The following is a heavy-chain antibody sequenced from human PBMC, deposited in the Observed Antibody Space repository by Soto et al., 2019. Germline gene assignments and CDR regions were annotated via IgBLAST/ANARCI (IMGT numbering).Heavy chain of an antibody. V-gene: IGHV3-9*01. Sequence: EDQLVESGGGLVPTGRSLRLSCAASGFTFDEYAMHWVRQAPGKGLVWVSGISWHSVSIGYADSAKGRFTISRDKATNSLYRQRNSLGADDTAFYYCVKDDDISGYYPDYWGQGTLVTVSS. CDR1: GFTFDEYA. J-gene: IGHJ4*02. D-gene: IGHD3-22*01. CDR2: ISWHSVSI. CDR3: VKDDDISGYYPDY.